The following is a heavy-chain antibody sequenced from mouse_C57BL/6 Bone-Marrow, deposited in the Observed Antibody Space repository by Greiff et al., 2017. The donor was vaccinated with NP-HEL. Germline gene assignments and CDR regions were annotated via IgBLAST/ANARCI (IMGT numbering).Heavy chain of an antibody. CDR1: GFNIKNTY. V-gene: IGHV14-3*01. CDR3: ARRGSYVDYFDY. D-gene: IGHD1-1*02. CDR2: IDPANGNT. Sequence: EVKLVESVAELVRPGASVKLSCTASGFNIKNTYMHWVKQRPEQGLEWIGRIDPANGNTKYAPKFQGKATIPADTSPNTAYLQLSGLTSEDTAIYYCARRGSYVDYFDYWGQGTTLTVSS. J-gene: IGHJ2*01.